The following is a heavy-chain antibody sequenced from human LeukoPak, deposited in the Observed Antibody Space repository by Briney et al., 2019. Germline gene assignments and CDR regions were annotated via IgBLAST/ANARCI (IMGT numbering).Heavy chain of an antibody. CDR3: ARASYGDSPFDY. J-gene: IGHJ4*02. D-gene: IGHD4-17*01. Sequence: GGSLRLSCAASGFAFSSYAMIWVRQAPGKGLEWVSAISGSGGSTYYADSVKGRFTISRDNSKNTLYLQMNSLRAEDTAVYYCARASYGDSPFDYWGQGTLVTVSS. CDR1: GFAFSSYA. V-gene: IGHV3-23*01. CDR2: ISGSGGST.